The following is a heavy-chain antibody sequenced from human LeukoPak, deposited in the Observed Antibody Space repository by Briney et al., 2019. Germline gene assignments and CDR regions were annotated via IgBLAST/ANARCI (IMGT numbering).Heavy chain of an antibody. CDR3: ARDHTVTTAGY. Sequence: GGSLRLSCAASGFTFSSYSMNWVRQAPGKGLEWVSSISSSSSYIHYADSVKGRFTISRDNAKNSLYLQMNSLRAEDTAVYYCARDHTVTTAGYWGQGTLVTVSS. CDR1: GFTFSSYS. CDR2: ISSSSSYI. V-gene: IGHV3-21*01. D-gene: IGHD4-17*01. J-gene: IGHJ4*02.